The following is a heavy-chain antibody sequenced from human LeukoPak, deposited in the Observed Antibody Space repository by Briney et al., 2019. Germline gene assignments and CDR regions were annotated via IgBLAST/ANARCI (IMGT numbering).Heavy chain of an antibody. D-gene: IGHD2-2*01. J-gene: IGHJ4*02. Sequence: PGGSLRLSCAASGFTFSSYWMHWVRQAPGKGLVWVSRINTDGSSTSYADSVKGRFTISRDNAKNTLYLQMNSLRAEDTAVYYCANSRREYCSSTSCAPFDYWGQGTLVTVSS. CDR3: ANSRREYCSSTSCAPFDY. V-gene: IGHV3-74*01. CDR2: INTDGSST. CDR1: GFTFSSYW.